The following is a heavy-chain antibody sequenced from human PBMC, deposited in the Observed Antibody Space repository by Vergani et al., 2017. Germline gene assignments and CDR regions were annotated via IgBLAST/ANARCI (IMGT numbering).Heavy chain of an antibody. CDR1: GFTFSSYT. D-gene: IGHD3-10*01. CDR2: ISSDGSNK. J-gene: IGHJ6*02. CDR3: ARDRYYLGSGSYPYFYYYGLDV. V-gene: IGHV3-30-3*01. Sequence: QVQLVESGGGVVQPGRSLRLSCAASGFTFSSYTMHWVRQAPGKGLEWVAVISSDGSNKYYADSVRGRFTISRDNSKNTLYLQMNSLRAEDTAVYYCARDRYYLGSGSYPYFYYYGLDVWGQGTAVTVSS.